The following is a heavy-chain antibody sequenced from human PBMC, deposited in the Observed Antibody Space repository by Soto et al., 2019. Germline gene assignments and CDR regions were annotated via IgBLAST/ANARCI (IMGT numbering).Heavy chain of an antibody. CDR2: ISSSSSFI. D-gene: IGHD2-2*01. J-gene: IGHJ4*02. CDR1: GFTFSSYS. Sequence: PGGSLRLSCAASGFTFSSYSMNWVHQAPGKGLEWVSSISSSSSFIYYADSVKGRFTISRDNAKNSLYLQMNSLRAEDTAVYYCARGREFQYHFDYWGQGPLVTVSS. CDR3: ARGREFQYHFDY. V-gene: IGHV3-21*01.